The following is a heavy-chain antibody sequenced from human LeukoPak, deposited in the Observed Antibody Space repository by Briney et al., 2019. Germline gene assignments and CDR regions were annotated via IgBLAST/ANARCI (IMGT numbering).Heavy chain of an antibody. V-gene: IGHV4-39*07. CDR3: ARDGRYYDFWSGRAENWFDP. D-gene: IGHD3-3*01. Sequence: SETLSLTCTVSGGSISSSSYHWGWIRQPPGKGLEWIGSIYYSGSTYYNPSLKSRVTISVDTSKNQFSLKLSSVTAADTAVYYCARDGRYYDFWSGRAENWFDPWGQGTLVTVSS. J-gene: IGHJ5*02. CDR2: IYYSGST. CDR1: GGSISSSSYH.